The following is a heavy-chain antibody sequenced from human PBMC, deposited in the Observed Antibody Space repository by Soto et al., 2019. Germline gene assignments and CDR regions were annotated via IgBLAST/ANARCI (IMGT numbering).Heavy chain of an antibody. CDR2: INPSGGST. J-gene: IGHJ4*02. Sequence: GTSVKVSCEACGDTYTGYYMHWVRQAPEQGLEWMGIINPSGGSTSYAQKFQGRVTMTRDTSTSTVYMELSSLRSEDTAVYYCARVRAARPDGFYYFDYWGQGTLVTVSS. CDR3: ARVRAARPDGFYYFDY. D-gene: IGHD6-6*01. V-gene: IGHV1-46*03. CDR1: GDTYTGYY.